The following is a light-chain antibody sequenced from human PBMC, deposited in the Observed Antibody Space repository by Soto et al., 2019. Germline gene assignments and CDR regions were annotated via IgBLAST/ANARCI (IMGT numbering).Light chain of an antibody. Sequence: EIVLTQSPSTLSLSPGERATLSCRASQNISIYLAWYQQRPGQAPRLLIYDASNWATGIPARFSGSGSGTDFTLTLSSLEPEDVAFSYCQRCNNWPPQITFGQGTRLDIK. V-gene: IGKV3-11*01. CDR1: QNISIY. CDR3: QRCNNWPPQIT. J-gene: IGKJ5*01. CDR2: DAS.